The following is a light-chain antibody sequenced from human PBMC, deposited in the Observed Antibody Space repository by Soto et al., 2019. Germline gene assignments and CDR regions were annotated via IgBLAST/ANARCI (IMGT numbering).Light chain of an antibody. CDR1: HSLNTD. CDR3: QQYKSWHPIT. J-gene: IGKJ5*01. Sequence: IVITQTPATLSVSPVETATLSCRASHSLNTDLAWYQQKPGQAPRLLLYGASTRATGVPPRFSGGGSGTEFTLTISSLQSEDSAIYYCQQYKSWHPITFGQGTRLEIK. V-gene: IGKV3-15*01. CDR2: GAS.